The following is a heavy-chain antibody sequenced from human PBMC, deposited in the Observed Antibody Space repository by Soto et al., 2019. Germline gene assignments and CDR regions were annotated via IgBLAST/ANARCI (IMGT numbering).Heavy chain of an antibody. Sequence: QVQLVQSGAEVKKPGASVKVSCKASGYTFTGYYMHWVRQAPGQGLEWMGWINPNSGGTNYAQKFQGRVTMTRDTSISTGYMELSRVRSEDTAVYYCVGERGYYRGPNWFDPWGQGTLVTVSS. CDR3: VGERGYYRGPNWFDP. V-gene: IGHV1-2*02. CDR1: GYTFTGYY. J-gene: IGHJ5*02. CDR2: INPNSGGT. D-gene: IGHD1-26*01.